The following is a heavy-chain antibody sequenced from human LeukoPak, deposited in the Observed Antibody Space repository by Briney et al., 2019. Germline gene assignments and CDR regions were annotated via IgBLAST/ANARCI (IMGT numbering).Heavy chain of an antibody. J-gene: IGHJ4*02. CDR1: GGSISSGGYY. D-gene: IGHD3-22*01. V-gene: IGHV4-31*03. CDR2: IYYSGST. Sequence: PSETLSLTCTVSGGSISSGGYYWSWIRQHPGKGLEWIGYIYYSGSTYYNPSLKSRVTMSVDTSKNQFSLKLSSVTAADTAVYYCARDHGTYYYDSSGYYGRRGFDYWGQGTLVTVSS. CDR3: ARDHGTYYYDSSGYYGRRGFDY.